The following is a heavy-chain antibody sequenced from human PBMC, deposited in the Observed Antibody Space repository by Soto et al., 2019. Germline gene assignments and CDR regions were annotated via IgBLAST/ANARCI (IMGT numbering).Heavy chain of an antibody. CDR2: IIPIFGTA. CDR3: ARDHMTTVTLNYGMDV. Sequence: GASVKVSFKASGGTFSSYAISWVRQAPGQGLEWMGGIIPIFGTANYAQKFQGRVTITADESTSTAYMELSSLRSEDTAVYYCARDHMTTVTLNYGMDVWGQGTTVTVSS. J-gene: IGHJ6*02. CDR1: GGTFSSYA. D-gene: IGHD4-4*01. V-gene: IGHV1-69*13.